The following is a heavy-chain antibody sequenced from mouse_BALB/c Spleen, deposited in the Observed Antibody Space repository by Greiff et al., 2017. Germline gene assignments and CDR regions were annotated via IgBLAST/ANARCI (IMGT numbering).Heavy chain of an antibody. CDR1: GFNIKDTY. Sequence: QVQLQQSGAELVKPGASVKLSCTASGFNIKDTYMHWVKQRPGQGLEWIGYINPSTGYTEYNQKFKDKATLTADKSSSTAYMQLSSLTSEDSAVYYCARSDTAEYYFDYWGQGTTLTVSS. J-gene: IGHJ2*01. CDR3: ARSDTAEYYFDY. CDR2: INPSTGYT. V-gene: IGHV1S26*01.